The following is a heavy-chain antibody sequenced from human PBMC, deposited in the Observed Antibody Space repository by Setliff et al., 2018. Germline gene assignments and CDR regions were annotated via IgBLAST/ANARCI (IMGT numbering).Heavy chain of an antibody. CDR2: INHSGST. D-gene: IGHD1-26*01. V-gene: IGHV4-34*01. J-gene: IGHJ5*02. Sequence: SETLSLTCAVFGGSFSGYYWSWIRQPPGKGLEWIGEINHSGSTNYNPSLKSRITISIDTSKNQFSLKVTSVTAADTAVYYCARDGRELLSNWFDPWGQGTLVTVSS. CDR1: GGSFSGYY. CDR3: ARDGRELLSNWFDP.